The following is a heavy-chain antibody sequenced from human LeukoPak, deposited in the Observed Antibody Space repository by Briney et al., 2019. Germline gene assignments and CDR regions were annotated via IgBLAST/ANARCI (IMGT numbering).Heavy chain of an antibody. CDR3: ARKTAGRGSFCP. J-gene: IGHJ5*02. Sequence: SETLSLTCTVSGDSISSGGYYWSWIRQHPGEGVECIVYIYYSGSTYYNPSLKSRVIISVDTSKNQFSLKLSSVTAADRAVYYCARKTAGRGSFCPWGQGTLVTVSS. CDR1: GDSISSGGYY. D-gene: IGHD6-13*01. CDR2: IYYSGST. V-gene: IGHV4-31*03.